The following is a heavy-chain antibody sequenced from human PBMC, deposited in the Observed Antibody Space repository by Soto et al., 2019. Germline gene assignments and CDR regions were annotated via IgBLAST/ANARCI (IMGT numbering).Heavy chain of an antibody. J-gene: IGHJ4*02. D-gene: IGHD3-9*01. Sequence: ASVKVSCKASGYTFTSYYMHWVRQAPGQGLEWMGIINPSGGSTSYAQKFQGRVTMTRDTSTRTVYMELSSLRSEDTAVYYCAREPDYDILTGYPDYWGQGTLVAVSS. CDR1: GYTFTSYY. CDR2: INPSGGST. V-gene: IGHV1-46*01. CDR3: AREPDYDILTGYPDY.